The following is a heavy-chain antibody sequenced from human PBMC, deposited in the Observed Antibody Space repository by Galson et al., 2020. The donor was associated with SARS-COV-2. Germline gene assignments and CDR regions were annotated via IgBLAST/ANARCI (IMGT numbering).Heavy chain of an antibody. D-gene: IGHD6-13*01. Sequence: GGSLRLSCAASGFIFSSYAMHWVRQAPGKGLEWVAVIAYDGSDKYYADSVKGRFTISRDNSKNTLYLQMNSLRADDTAVYYCARGYSSSYYYVGYWSQGTLVTVSS. CDR1: GFIFSSYA. CDR3: ARGYSSSYYYVGY. J-gene: IGHJ4*02. CDR2: IAYDGSDK. V-gene: IGHV3-30*04.